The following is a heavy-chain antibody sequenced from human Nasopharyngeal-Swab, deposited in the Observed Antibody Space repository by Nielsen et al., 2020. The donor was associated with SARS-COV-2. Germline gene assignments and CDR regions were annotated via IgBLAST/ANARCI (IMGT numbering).Heavy chain of an antibody. CDR3: ARERGGGYGDY. V-gene: IGHV3-48*01. CDR2: ITSGNSV. J-gene: IGHJ4*02. CDR1: GLTFSPYT. Sequence: GESLKITSATSGLTFSPYTMTWVRHAPGKGLQWISYITSGNSVQYADSVRGRFTISRDNAKHSLYLQLNSLTAEDTAVYYCARERGGGYGDYWGQGTLVTVSS. D-gene: IGHD5-12*01.